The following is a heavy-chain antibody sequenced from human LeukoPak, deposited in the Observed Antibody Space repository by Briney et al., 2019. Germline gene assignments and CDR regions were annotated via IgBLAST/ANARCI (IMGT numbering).Heavy chain of an antibody. CDR2: ISYDGIHK. V-gene: IGHV3-30*18. CDR3: AKDAGPRGTYSGLFDY. Sequence: GGSLRLSCAASGFTFSSRGMQWVRQAPGKGLEWVAVISYDGIHKYYADSVRGRFTISRDNSKNTVYLQMNSLRAEDTAIYYCAKDAGPRGTYSGLFDYWGQGTLVTVSP. J-gene: IGHJ4*02. D-gene: IGHD1-26*01. CDR1: GFTFSSRG.